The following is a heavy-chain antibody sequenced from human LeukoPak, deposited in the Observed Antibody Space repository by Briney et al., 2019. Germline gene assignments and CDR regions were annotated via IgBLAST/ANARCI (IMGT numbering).Heavy chain of an antibody. CDR3: ARVYYYGSGNYYYYYYMDV. CDR2: ISSSSSYI. V-gene: IGHV3-21*01. J-gene: IGHJ6*03. CDR1: GFIFSTYW. Sequence: GALRLSCTASGFIFSTYWMNWVRQAPGKGLEWVSSISSSSSYIYYADSVKGRFTISRDNAKNSLYLQMNSLRAEDTAVYYCARVYYYGSGNYYYYYYMDVWGKGTTVTVSS. D-gene: IGHD3-10*01.